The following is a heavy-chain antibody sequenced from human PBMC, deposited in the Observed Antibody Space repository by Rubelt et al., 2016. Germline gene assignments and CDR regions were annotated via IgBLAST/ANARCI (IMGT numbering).Heavy chain of an antibody. Sequence: QVQLQQWGAGLLKPSETLSLTCAVYGGSFSGYYWSWIRQPPGKGLEWIGEINHSGSTNSNPSLKSGVTISVDTSKNQFSLKLSSVTAADTAVYYCARDPTGLLWFGELLGPDYWGQGTLVTVSS. J-gene: IGHJ4*02. D-gene: IGHD3-10*01. CDR2: INHSGST. CDR1: GGSFSGYY. V-gene: IGHV4-34*01. CDR3: ARDPTGLLWFGELLGPDY.